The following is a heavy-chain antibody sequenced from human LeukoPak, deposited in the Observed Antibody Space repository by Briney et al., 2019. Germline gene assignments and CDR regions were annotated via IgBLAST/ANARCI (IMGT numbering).Heavy chain of an antibody. V-gene: IGHV4-34*01. CDR3: ARESNINNWFDP. CDR2: INHSGST. J-gene: IGHJ5*02. D-gene: IGHD2/OR15-2a*01. CDR1: GGSFSGYY. Sequence: PSETLSLTCAVYGGSFSGYYWSWIRQPPGKGLEWIGEINHSGSTNYNPSLKSRVTISVDTSKNQFSLKLSSVTAADTAVYYCARESNINNWFDPWGQGTLVTVSS.